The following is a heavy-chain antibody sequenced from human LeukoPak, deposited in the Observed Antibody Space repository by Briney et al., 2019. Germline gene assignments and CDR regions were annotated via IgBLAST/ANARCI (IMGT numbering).Heavy chain of an antibody. CDR2: IYQSGTT. CDR3: ARKGPEHLPTYFDH. D-gene: IGHD2-21*01. V-gene: IGHV4-30-2*01. Sequence: SQTLSLTCTVSGGSISSGGYYWSWIRQPPVKGLEWLAYIYQSGTTYHNPSLQSRATISLDRSKNHFSLKLSSVTAADTAFYYCARKGPEHLPTYFDHWGRGILVTVSS. J-gene: IGHJ4*02. CDR1: GGSISSGGYY.